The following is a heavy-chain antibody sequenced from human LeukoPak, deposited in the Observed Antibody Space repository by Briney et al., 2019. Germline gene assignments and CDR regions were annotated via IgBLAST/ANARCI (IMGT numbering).Heavy chain of an antibody. V-gene: IGHV3-15*04. CDR3: TTGIRGD. CDR1: GFISSGYN. D-gene: IGHD3-10*01. J-gene: IGHJ4*02. CDR2: IASKTDGGAT. Sequence: PGGSLRLSCAASGFISSGYNMNWVRQAPGEGLDWVGRIASKTDGGATDYAAPVKGRFTISRDDSKNTLNLQMNSLKTEDTAVYYCTTGIRGDWGQGTLVTVSS.